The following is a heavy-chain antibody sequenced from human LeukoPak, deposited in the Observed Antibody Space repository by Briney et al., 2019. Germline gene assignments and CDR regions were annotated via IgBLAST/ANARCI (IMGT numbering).Heavy chain of an antibody. CDR1: GFTFSSYE. Sequence: GGSLRLSCAASGFTFSSYEMNWVRQAPGKGLEWVSYISSSGSTIYYADSVKGRFTISRDNAKNSLYLQMNSLRAEGTAVYYCARFAYCSSTSCLDYWGQGTLVTVSS. V-gene: IGHV3-48*03. CDR2: ISSSGSTI. CDR3: ARFAYCSSTSCLDY. J-gene: IGHJ4*02. D-gene: IGHD2-2*01.